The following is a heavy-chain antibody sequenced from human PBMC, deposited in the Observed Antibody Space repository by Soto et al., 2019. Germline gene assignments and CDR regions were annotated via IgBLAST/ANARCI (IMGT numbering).Heavy chain of an antibody. CDR3: AKDTWDYFDY. V-gene: IGHV3-30*18. D-gene: IGHD1-26*01. CDR1: GFTFSSYG. J-gene: IGHJ4*02. CDR2: ISYDGSNK. Sequence: QVQLVESGGGVVQPGRSLRLSCAASGFTFSSYGMHWVRQAPGKGLEWVAVISYDGSNKYYADSVKGRFTISRDNSKNTLYLQMNSLRAEGTAVYYCAKDTWDYFDYWGQGTLVTVSS.